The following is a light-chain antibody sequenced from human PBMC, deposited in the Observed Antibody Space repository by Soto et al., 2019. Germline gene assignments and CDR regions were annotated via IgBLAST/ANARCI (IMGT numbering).Light chain of an antibody. CDR1: QTIGTF. V-gene: IGKV1-39*01. Sequence: DIQMTQSPSSLSASVGDRVNITCRTGQTIGTFLNWYQQKVGKAPKLLIFGASNLQSAVPSRFSGSGSGTEFTLTVSSLEAEDFATYYCPQTYRTPFTFGGGTKVDIK. J-gene: IGKJ4*01. CDR3: PQTYRTPFT. CDR2: GAS.